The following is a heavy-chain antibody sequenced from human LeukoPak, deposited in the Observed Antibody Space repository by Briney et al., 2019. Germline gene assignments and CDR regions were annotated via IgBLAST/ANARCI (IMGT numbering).Heavy chain of an antibody. Sequence: GGSLRLSCSASGFTFSSYAMHWVRQAPGKGLEYVSAISSNGGSTYYADSVKGRFTISRDNSKNTLYLQMSSLRAEDTAVYYCVKVYTAAPLLTDYWGQGTLVTVSS. D-gene: IGHD2-2*02. CDR1: GFTFSSYA. CDR2: ISSNGGST. CDR3: VKVYTAAPLLTDY. J-gene: IGHJ4*02. V-gene: IGHV3-64D*06.